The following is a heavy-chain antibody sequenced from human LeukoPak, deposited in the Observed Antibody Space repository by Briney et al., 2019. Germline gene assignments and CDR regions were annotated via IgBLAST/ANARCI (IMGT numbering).Heavy chain of an antibody. D-gene: IGHD3-16*02. CDR1: GFTFSSYW. CDR3: ASQGFGGVIVPPRSTRYSDL. Sequence: GGSLRLSCAASGFTFSSYWMSWVRQAPGKGLEWVANIKQDGSEKYYVDSVKGRFTISRDNAKNSLYLQMNSLRAEDTAVYYCASQGFGGVIVPPRSTRYSDLWGRGTLVTVSS. J-gene: IGHJ2*01. CDR2: IKQDGSEK. V-gene: IGHV3-7*01.